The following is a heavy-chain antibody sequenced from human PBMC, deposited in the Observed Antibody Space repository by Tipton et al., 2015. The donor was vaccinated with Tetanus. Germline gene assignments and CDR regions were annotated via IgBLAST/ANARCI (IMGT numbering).Heavy chain of an antibody. Sequence: TLSLTCTVSGGSISSYYWSWIRQPPGKGLEWIGYIYYSGSTNYNPSLKSRVTISVDTSKNQFSLKLSSVTAADTAVYYCARLAADSLTGYYGRQYYFDYWGQGTLVTVSS. D-gene: IGHD3-9*01. CDR1: GGSISSYY. CDR3: ARLAADSLTGYYGRQYYFDY. CDR2: IYYSGST. J-gene: IGHJ4*02. V-gene: IGHV4-59*08.